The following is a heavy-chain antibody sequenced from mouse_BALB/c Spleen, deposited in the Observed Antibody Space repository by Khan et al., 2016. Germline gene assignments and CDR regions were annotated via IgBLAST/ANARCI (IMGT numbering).Heavy chain of an antibody. J-gene: IGHJ3*01. V-gene: IGHV1S136*01. CDR3: ARLDRYQPWFAY. CDR2: INPYNDGT. D-gene: IGHD2-14*01. Sequence: VQLQQSGPDLVKPGASVKMSCKASGYTFTSYVMHWVKQKPGQGLEWIGYINPYNDGTKYNEKFKGKATLTSDKSSSTAYMEVSSLTSEDSAFYDWARLDRYQPWFAYWGQGTLVTVSA. CDR1: GYTFTSYV.